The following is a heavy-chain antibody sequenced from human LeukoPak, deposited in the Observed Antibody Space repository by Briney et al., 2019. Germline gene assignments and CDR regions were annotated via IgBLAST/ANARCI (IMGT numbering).Heavy chain of an antibody. V-gene: IGHV1-2*02. CDR1: GYTFTGYY. CDR2: INPNSGGT. D-gene: IGHD3-10*01. Sequence: ASVKVSCKASGYTFTGYYMHWVRQAPGQGLEWMGWINPNSGGTNYAQKFQGRVTMTRDTSISTAYMELSRLRSDDTAVHYFARTRLLWFGEFTYYFDYWGQGTLVTVSS. J-gene: IGHJ4*02. CDR3: ARTRLLWFGEFTYYFDY.